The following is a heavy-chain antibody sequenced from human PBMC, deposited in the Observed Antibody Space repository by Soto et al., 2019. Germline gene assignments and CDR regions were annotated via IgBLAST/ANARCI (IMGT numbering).Heavy chain of an antibody. Sequence: QVQLQESGPGLVKPSETLSLTCTVSGGSISSYYWSWIRQPAGKGLEWIGRIYTSGSTNYNPSLKSRVTMSVDTSKNQFSLKLSSVTAADTAVYYCATSPFCSGGGCSVYYFDHWGQGTQVTVSS. D-gene: IGHD2-15*01. CDR2: IYTSGST. CDR3: ATSPFCSGGGCSVYYFDH. V-gene: IGHV4-4*07. J-gene: IGHJ4*02. CDR1: GGSISSYY.